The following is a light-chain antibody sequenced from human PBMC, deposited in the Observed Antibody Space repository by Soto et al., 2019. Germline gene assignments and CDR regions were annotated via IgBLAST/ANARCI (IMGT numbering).Light chain of an antibody. CDR2: DAS. V-gene: IGKV1-5*01. J-gene: IGKJ4*01. CDR1: QSISTW. CDR3: QQYDTYPLS. Sequence: DMQMTQSPSTLSASVGDRVTITCRASQSISTWLAWYQQKPGKAPDLLIYDASSLRTGVPSRFSGSGAGTEFTLTITSLQPDDFATYYCQQYDTYPLSFGGGTEVEIK.